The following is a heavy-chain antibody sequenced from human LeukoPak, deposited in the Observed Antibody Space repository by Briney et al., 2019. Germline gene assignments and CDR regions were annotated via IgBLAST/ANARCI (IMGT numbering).Heavy chain of an antibody. J-gene: IGHJ1*01. CDR1: GYTFTNYG. Sequence: ASVKVSCKTSGYTFTNYGMHWVRQAPRQSLEWMGWINTGNGNTKSSQKFQDRVTLTRDTSASTAYMELNSLSSEDTAVYFCARVPLHDASGRYYPHWGQGTLVTVSS. CDR3: ARVPLHDASGRYYPH. V-gene: IGHV1-3*04. CDR2: INTGNGNT. D-gene: IGHD1-26*01.